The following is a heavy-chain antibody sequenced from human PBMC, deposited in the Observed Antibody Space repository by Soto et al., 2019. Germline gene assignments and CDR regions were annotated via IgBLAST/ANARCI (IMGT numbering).Heavy chain of an antibody. Sequence: GVLRLSCAASGFTFDDYGMSWVRQAPGKGLEWVSGINWNGGSTGYADSVKGRFTISRDNAKNSLYLQMNSLRAEDTAMYHWASQSELEHYTLVDWGQGALVTVTA. V-gene: IGHV3-20*01. D-gene: IGHD1-1*01. CDR3: ASQSELEHYTLVD. J-gene: IGHJ4*02. CDR2: INWNGGST. CDR1: GFTFDDYG.